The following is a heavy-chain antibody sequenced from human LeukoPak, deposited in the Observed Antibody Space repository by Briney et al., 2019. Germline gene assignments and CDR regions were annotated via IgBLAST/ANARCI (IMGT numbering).Heavy chain of an antibody. CDR3: ARLLDYDNSGDSDTFDI. D-gene: IGHD3-22*01. Sequence: PSETLSLTCTVSGGSISGDYWTWIRQPPGKQLEWIGFMYYTGRTRYNPSLSSRVTISIDASKNHFSLQLRSLTAADTAVYYCARLLDYDNSGDSDTFDIWGQGTMVTVSS. CDR2: MYYTGRT. CDR1: GGSISGDY. V-gene: IGHV4-59*01. J-gene: IGHJ3*02.